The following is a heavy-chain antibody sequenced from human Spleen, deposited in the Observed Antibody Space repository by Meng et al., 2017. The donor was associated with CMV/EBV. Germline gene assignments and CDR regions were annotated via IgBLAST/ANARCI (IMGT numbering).Heavy chain of an antibody. D-gene: IGHD3-16*01. CDR1: GFSFPDYA. V-gene: IGHV3-30*04. CDR2: ISYDGSNK. Sequence: LSCAASGFSFPDYAVHWVRQAPGRGLRWVALISYDGSNKYYTDSVKGRFTVSRDNYKNMAFLQMNRLRAEDTAVYYCSVTGEDIFDSWGQGTLVTVSS. CDR3: SVTGEDIFDS. J-gene: IGHJ4*02.